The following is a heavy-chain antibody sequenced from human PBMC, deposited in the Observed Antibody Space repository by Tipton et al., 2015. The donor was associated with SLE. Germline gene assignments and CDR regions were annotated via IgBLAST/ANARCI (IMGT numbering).Heavy chain of an antibody. CDR2: ISWNGGST. V-gene: IGHV3-9*01. J-gene: IGHJ3*02. CDR1: GFAFDVYA. Sequence: SLRLSCSASGFAFDVYAMHWVRPIPGKGLGWVSGISWNGGSTGYEDSVKGRFTLSSDNAKNSLYLQMDSLRPEDTALYFCAKDQDKSGFPYNACDMWGPGTMVIVS. D-gene: IGHD5-12*01. CDR3: AKDQDKSGFPYNACDM.